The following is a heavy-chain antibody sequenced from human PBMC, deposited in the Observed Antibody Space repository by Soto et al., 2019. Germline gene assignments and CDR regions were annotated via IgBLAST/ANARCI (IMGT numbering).Heavy chain of an antibody. CDR1: GFTFTSSS. V-gene: IGHV1-58*01. J-gene: IGHJ6*02. CDR3: AADPNYYDSSGYYAREYYYYGMDV. Sequence: GASVKVSCKASGFTFTSSSVQWVRQARGQLLEWIGWIVVGSGNTNYAQKFQERVTITRDMSTSTAYMELSSLRSEDTAVYYCAADPNYYDSSGYYAREYYYYGMDVWGQGTTVTVSS. CDR2: IVVGSGNT. D-gene: IGHD3-22*01.